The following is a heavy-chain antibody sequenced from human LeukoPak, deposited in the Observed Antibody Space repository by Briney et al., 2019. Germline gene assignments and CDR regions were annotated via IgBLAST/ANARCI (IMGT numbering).Heavy chain of an antibody. D-gene: IGHD3-22*01. Sequence: ASVTVSCKASGYTFTSYGISWVRQAPGQGLEWMGWISAYNGNTNYAQKLQGRVTMTTDTSTSTAYMELRSLRSDDTAVYYCARARRITMIVVVEGDWFDPWGQGTLVTVSS. CDR2: ISAYNGNT. J-gene: IGHJ5*02. CDR1: GYTFTSYG. CDR3: ARARRITMIVVVEGDWFDP. V-gene: IGHV1-18*01.